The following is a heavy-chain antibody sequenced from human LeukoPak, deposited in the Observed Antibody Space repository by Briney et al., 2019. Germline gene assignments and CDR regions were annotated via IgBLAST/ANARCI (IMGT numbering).Heavy chain of an antibody. J-gene: IGHJ4*02. CDR2: INPNSGGT. CDR3: ARGQFIAARYYFDY. Sequence: ASVEVSCKASGYTFTGYYMHWVRQAPGQGLEWMGWINPNSGGTNCAQKFQGRVTMTRDTSISTAYMELSRLRSDDTAVYYCARGQFIAARYYFDYWGQGTLVTVSS. V-gene: IGHV1-2*02. CDR1: GYTFTGYY. D-gene: IGHD6-6*01.